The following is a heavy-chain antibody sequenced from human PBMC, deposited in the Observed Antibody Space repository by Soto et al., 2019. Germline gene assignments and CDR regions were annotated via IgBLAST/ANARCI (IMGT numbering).Heavy chain of an antibody. CDR2: INPSGGSA. V-gene: IGHV1-46*01. Sequence: ASVKVSCKASGYTFTSNYMHWVRQAPGQGLEWMGMINPSGGSATYAQKFQGRVTMTRDTSTSTVHMELSSLRSDDTAVYYCAGVHPPGYRGWGDYGMDVWAKGPRSSSP. CDR1: GYTFTSNY. D-gene: IGHD6-13*01. J-gene: IGHJ6*02. CDR3: AGVHPPGYRGWGDYGMDV.